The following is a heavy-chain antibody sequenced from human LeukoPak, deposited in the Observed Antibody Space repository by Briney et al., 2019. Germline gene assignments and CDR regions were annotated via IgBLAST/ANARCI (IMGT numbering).Heavy chain of an antibody. D-gene: IGHD6-13*01. CDR1: AFTLSSYG. J-gene: IGHJ1*01. Sequence: PGRSLTLSCPASAFTLSSYGMHCVRQVAGNGLGWIGIINPSGGSTSYAQKFQGRVTMTRDMSTSTIYMELSSLRTEDTAVYYCARDQVISSSWLQHWGQGTLVTVSS. CDR2: INPSGGST. CDR3: ARDQVISSSWLQH. V-gene: IGHV1-46*01.